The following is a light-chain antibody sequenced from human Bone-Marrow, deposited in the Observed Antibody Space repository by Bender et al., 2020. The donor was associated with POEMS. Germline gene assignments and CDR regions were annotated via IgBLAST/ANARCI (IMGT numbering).Light chain of an antibody. CDR2: DVT. CDR3: SSYRSGSALI. CDR1: NRDVGAYNY. J-gene: IGLJ2*01. V-gene: IGLV2-14*03. Sequence: QSALTQPASVSGSPGQSITISCTGTNRDVGAYNYVSWYQQYPGKVPNIIIYDVTYRPSGVSNRFSGSKSGNTASLTISGLQAEDEAHYYCSSYRSGSALIFGGGTALTVL.